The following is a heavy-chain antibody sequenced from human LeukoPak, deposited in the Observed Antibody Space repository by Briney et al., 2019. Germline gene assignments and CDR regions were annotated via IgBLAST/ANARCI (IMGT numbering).Heavy chain of an antibody. V-gene: IGHV3-7*03. Sequence: PGGSLRLSCADSGFTFNSYWMGWVRQTPGKGLEWVANIKHDGSEKYYVDSVEGRFTISRDNAKNSLFLQMNSLRAEDTAVYYCAKPQTTVTTYQYFDYWGQGTLVTVSS. CDR2: IKHDGSEK. J-gene: IGHJ4*02. D-gene: IGHD4-17*01. CDR3: AKPQTTVTTYQYFDY. CDR1: GFTFNSYW.